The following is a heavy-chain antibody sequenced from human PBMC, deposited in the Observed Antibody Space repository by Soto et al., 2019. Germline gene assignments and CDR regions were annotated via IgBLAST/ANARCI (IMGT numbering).Heavy chain of an antibody. V-gene: IGHV4-59*01. Sequence: LETLSLTCVVSGASLISYYWSWIRQPPGKGLEWIGYIYYSGSTNYNPSLKSRVTISVDTSKNQFSLKMSSVTAADTAVYYCARAKSYRYRNSWYWFDPWGPGTLVTVSS. J-gene: IGHJ5*02. CDR1: GASLISYY. D-gene: IGHD6-13*01. CDR3: ARAKSYRYRNSWYWFDP. CDR2: IYYSGST.